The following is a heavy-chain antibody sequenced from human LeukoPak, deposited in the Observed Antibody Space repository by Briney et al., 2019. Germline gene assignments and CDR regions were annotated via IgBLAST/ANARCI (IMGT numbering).Heavy chain of an antibody. CDR1: GYTFTGYY. CDR3: ASPGLGATGAFGIDY. D-gene: IGHD1-26*01. J-gene: IGHJ4*02. CDR2: VNPNSGGT. V-gene: IGHV1-2*02. Sequence: GASVKVSCKASGYTFTGYYMHWVRQAPGQGLEWMGWVNPNSGGTNYAQKFQGRVTMTRDTSISTAYMELSRLRSDDTAVYYCASPGLGATGAFGIDYWGQGTLVTVSS.